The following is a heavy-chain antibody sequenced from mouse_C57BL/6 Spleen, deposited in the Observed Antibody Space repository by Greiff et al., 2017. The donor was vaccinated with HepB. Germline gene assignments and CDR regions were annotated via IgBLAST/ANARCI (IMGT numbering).Heavy chain of an antibody. V-gene: IGHV7-3*01. CDR1: GFTFTDYY. CDR2: IRNKANGYTK. CDR3: ARFEDSSGYFDY. D-gene: IGHD3-2*02. J-gene: IGHJ2*01. Sequence: EVKLVESGGGLVQPGGSLSLSCAASGFTFTDYYMSWVRQPPGKALEWLGFIRNKANGYTKEYSASVKGRFTISRDNSQSNLYLQMNALRAEDSATYYCARFEDSSGYFDYWGQGTTLTVSS.